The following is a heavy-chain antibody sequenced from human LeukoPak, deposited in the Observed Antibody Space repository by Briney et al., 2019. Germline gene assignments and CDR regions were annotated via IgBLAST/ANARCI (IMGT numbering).Heavy chain of an antibody. Sequence: ASVKVSCKASGYTFTGYYMHWVRQAPGQGLEWMGWINPNSGGTNYAQKFQGRVTMTRDTSISTAYMELSRLRSDDTAVYYCARGTVAYDYGDYEVGDYYYYYMDVWGKGTTVTVSS. D-gene: IGHD4-17*01. CDR3: ARGTVAYDYGDYEVGDYYYYYMDV. CDR1: GYTFTGYY. J-gene: IGHJ6*03. V-gene: IGHV1-2*02. CDR2: INPNSGGT.